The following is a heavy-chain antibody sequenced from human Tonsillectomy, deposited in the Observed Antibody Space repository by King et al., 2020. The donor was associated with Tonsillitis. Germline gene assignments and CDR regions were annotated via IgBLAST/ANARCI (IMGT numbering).Heavy chain of an antibody. D-gene: IGHD3-16*01. Sequence: VQLQQWGAGLLKPSETLSLTCAVYGGSFSGYYWSWIRQPPGKGLEWIGENNHSGNTNYNPSLKSRVNVSVDTSKNQFSLKLSSVTAAYTAVYYCARGSPYYDYVWRLWGQGTLVTVSS. V-gene: IGHV4-34*01. CDR1: GGSFSGYY. CDR2: NNHSGNT. CDR3: ARGSPYYDYVWRL. J-gene: IGHJ4*02.